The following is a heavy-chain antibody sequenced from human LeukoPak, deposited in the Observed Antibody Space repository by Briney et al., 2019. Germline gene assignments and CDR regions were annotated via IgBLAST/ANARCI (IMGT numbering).Heavy chain of an antibody. V-gene: IGHV4-4*07. CDR2: IYTSGST. D-gene: IGHD6-13*01. J-gene: IGHJ6*02. CDR3: ARHSTGYSSSWYLDYYYYYGMDV. Sequence: SETLSLTCTVSGGSISSYYWSWIRQPAGKGLEWIGRIYTSGSTNYNPSLKSRVTMSVDTSKNQFSLKLSPVTAADTAVYYCARHSTGYSSSWYLDYYYYYGMDVWGQGTTVTVSS. CDR1: GGSISSYY.